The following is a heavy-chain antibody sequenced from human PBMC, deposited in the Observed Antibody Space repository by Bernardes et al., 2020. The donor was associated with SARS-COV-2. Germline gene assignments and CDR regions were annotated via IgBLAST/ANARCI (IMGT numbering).Heavy chain of an antibody. Sequence: GGSLRLSCAGSGITFSSYAMSWVRQAPGKGLEWVSSISATGDNTKYADSVKGRFTISRDNFKKTLYLQVNSLRAEDTAVYYCVQRSSGWPYPFEYWGQGTLVTAPS. D-gene: IGHD6-19*01. V-gene: IGHV3-23*01. J-gene: IGHJ4*02. CDR3: VQRSSGWPYPFEY. CDR2: ISATGDNT. CDR1: GITFSSYA.